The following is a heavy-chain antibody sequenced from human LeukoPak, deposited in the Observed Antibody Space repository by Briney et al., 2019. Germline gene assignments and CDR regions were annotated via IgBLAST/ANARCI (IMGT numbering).Heavy chain of an antibody. Sequence: SETLSLTCAVYGGSFSGYYWSWIRQPPGKGLEWIGEINHSGSTNYNPSLKSRVTISVDTSKNQFSLKLSSVTAADTAVYYCARSSSWYANPFDYWGQGTLVTVSS. J-gene: IGHJ4*02. CDR1: GGSFSGYY. CDR2: INHSGST. D-gene: IGHD6-13*01. V-gene: IGHV4-34*01. CDR3: ARSSSWYANPFDY.